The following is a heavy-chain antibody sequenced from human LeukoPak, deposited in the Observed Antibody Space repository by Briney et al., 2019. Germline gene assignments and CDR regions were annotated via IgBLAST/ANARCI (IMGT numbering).Heavy chain of an antibody. J-gene: IGHJ4*02. V-gene: IGHV4-30-4*08. CDR3: ARGVMGDRNDYFDY. Sequence: PSQTLSLTCTVSGGSISSVDYYWSWIRQPPGKGLEWIGYIYYSRSTYYNPSLKSRVTISVDTSKNQFSLKLSSVTAADTAVYYCARGVMGDRNDYFDYWGQGTLVTVSS. CDR1: GGSISSVDYY. D-gene: IGHD3-16*01. CDR2: IYYSRST.